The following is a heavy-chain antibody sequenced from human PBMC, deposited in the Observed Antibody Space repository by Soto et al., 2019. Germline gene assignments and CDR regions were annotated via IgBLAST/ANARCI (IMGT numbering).Heavy chain of an antibody. J-gene: IGHJ6*02. V-gene: IGHV3-33*01. CDR3: ARDSYLTGYYYYGMDV. CDR1: GFTFSSYG. CDR2: IWYDGSNK. Sequence: QVQLVESGGGVVQPGRSLRLSCAASGFTFSSYGMHWVRQAPGKGLEWVAVIWYDGSNKYYADSVKGRFTISRDNSKNTLYLKMNSLRAEDTAVYYCARDSYLTGYYYYGMDVWGQGTTVTVSS. D-gene: IGHD3-10*01.